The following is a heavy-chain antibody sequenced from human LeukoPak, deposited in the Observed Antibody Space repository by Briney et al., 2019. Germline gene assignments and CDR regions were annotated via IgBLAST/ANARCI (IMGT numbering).Heavy chain of an antibody. V-gene: IGHV5-51*01. D-gene: IGHD3-22*01. CDR2: IYPGDSDT. CDR3: ARLYYYDSRALAH. CDR1: GYRFTSYW. Sequence: GESLKISFKGSGYRFTSYWIGWVRQMPGKGVEWMVIIYPGDSDTRYSPSFQGQVTISADKSISTAYLQWSSLKASDTAMYYCARLYYYDSRALAHWGQGTLVTVSS. J-gene: IGHJ4*02.